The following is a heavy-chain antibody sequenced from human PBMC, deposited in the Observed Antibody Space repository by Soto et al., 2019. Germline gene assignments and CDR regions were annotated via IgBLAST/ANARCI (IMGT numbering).Heavy chain of an antibody. D-gene: IGHD6-25*01. CDR2: IYYSGST. CDR3: ARFEQGHEQRYYYGMDV. V-gene: IGHV4-39*01. Sequence: QLQLQESGPGLVKPSETLSLTCTVSGGSISSSSYYWGWIRQPPGKGLEWIGSIYYSGSTYYNPALKSRVTISVDTYKNQFSLKLSSVTAADTAVYYCARFEQGHEQRYYYGMDVWGQGTTVTVSS. J-gene: IGHJ6*02. CDR1: GGSISSSSYY.